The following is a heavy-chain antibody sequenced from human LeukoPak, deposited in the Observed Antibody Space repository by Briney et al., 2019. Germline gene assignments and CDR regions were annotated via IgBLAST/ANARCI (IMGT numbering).Heavy chain of an antibody. CDR2: IYPGDSDT. CDR1: GYSFTSYW. Sequence: GESLKISCKGSGYSFTSYWIGWVRQMPGKGLEWMGIIYPGDSDTRYSPSFQGQVTMSADESISTAYLQWATLKAPDSAMYYCARHSSTGIDYWGQGTLVTVSS. V-gene: IGHV5-51*01. J-gene: IGHJ4*02. CDR3: ARHSSTGIDY. D-gene: IGHD2-2*01.